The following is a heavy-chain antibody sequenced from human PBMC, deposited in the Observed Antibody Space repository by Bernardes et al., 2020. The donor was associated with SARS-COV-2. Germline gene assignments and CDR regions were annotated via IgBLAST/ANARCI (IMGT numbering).Heavy chain of an antibody. CDR1: GYTFTAYY. V-gene: IGHV1-2*02. D-gene: IGHD2-2*01. J-gene: IGHJ6*02. CDR3: AGASIVVVPGPLGLGPWGYKYNGMGV. CDR2: ITPNSGGT. Sequence: ASVKVSCMASGYTFTAYYIHLVRQAPGQGFEWMGWITPNSGGTHCAQKFQGRVTMTRDTSVSTAYMEVNRLTSDDTAIYYCAGASIVVVPGPLGLGPWGYKYNGMGVWGPGTTVTVSS.